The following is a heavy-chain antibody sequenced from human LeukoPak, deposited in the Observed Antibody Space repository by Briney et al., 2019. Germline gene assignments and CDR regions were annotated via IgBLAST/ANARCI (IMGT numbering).Heavy chain of an antibody. Sequence: GGSLRLSCAPSGFSFSTYWMSWVRQAPGKGLEWVANIKEDGSQKYYVDSVKGRFTISRDNAKNSLYLQMNSLRAEDTAVYYCARGDTAMVPCYWGQGTLVTVSS. CDR2: IKEDGSQK. CDR1: GFSFSTYW. D-gene: IGHD5-18*01. V-gene: IGHV3-7*01. J-gene: IGHJ4*02. CDR3: ARGDTAMVPCY.